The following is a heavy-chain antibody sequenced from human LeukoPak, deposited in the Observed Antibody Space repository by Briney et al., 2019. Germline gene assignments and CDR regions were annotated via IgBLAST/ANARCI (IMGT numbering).Heavy chain of an antibody. CDR2: INPSGGST. Sequence: GASVKVSCKASGYTFTSYYIHWVRQAPGQGLEWMGIINPSGGSTSYAQRFQGRVTMTRDTSTSTVYMALSSLRSEDTAVYYCARDGIAVAGTDYWGQGTLVTVSS. CDR3: ARDGIAVAGTDY. V-gene: IGHV1-46*01. CDR1: GYTFTSYY. J-gene: IGHJ4*02. D-gene: IGHD6-19*01.